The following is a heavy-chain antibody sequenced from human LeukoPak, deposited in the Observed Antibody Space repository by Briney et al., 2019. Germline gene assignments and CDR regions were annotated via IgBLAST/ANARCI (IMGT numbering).Heavy chain of an antibody. D-gene: IGHD4-23*01. CDR1: GFMFSASA. CDR3: AKLRTTVLSPADF. Sequence: PGGSLRLSCAASGFMFSASAMTWVRQAPGKGLDWVSDISGSGGVTYYADSEKGRFTISRDNSKSALYLQMNSLKAEDTALYFCAKLRTTVLSPADFWGQGALVTVSS. CDR2: ISGSGGVT. J-gene: IGHJ4*02. V-gene: IGHV3-23*01.